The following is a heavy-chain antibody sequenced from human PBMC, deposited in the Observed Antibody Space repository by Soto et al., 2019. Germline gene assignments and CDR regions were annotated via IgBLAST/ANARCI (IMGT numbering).Heavy chain of an antibody. J-gene: IGHJ6*02. Sequence: SGTLSLTSAVYGGSFGGYYWGWIRQPPGKGLEWIGEINHSGSTNYNPSLKSRVTISVDTSKNQFSLKLSSVTAADTAVYYCARGGRWLQIRYGMDVWGQGTTVT. V-gene: IGHV4-34*01. CDR1: GGSFGGYY. D-gene: IGHD5-12*01. CDR3: ARGGRWLQIRYGMDV. CDR2: INHSGST.